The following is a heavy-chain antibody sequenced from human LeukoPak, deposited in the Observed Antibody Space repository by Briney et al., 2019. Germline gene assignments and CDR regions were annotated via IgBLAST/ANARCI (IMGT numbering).Heavy chain of an antibody. D-gene: IGHD4-17*01. CDR2: IKHDGSEK. J-gene: IGHJ2*01. CDR3: ARTDYGDYDWYFDL. Sequence: GGSLRLSCAASGFTFSTYTMTWVRQAPGKGLEWVANIKHDGSEKYYVDSVKGRFTISRDNAKNSLSLQMNSLRADDTAVYYCARTDYGDYDWYFDLWGRGTLVTVSS. V-gene: IGHV3-7*01. CDR1: GFTFSTYT.